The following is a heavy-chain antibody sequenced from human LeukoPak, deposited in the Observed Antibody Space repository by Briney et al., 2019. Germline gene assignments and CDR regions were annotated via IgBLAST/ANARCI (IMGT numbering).Heavy chain of an antibody. V-gene: IGHV1-18*01. J-gene: IGHJ4*02. Sequence: ASVTVSCQASVYTFSTFGISWVGQCAGHGLEWMGWIRTSNHEAYYTQSLQGRLTKTRVTSTSTAYMELRNLRSDGTAVYFCARDWSAVTFPVYWGRGTLPGVSS. CDR3: ARDWSAVTFPVY. CDR1: VYTFSTFG. D-gene: IGHD4-17*01. CDR2: IRTSNHEA.